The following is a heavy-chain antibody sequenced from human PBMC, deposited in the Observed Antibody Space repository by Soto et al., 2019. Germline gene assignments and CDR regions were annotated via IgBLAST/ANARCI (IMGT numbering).Heavy chain of an antibody. D-gene: IGHD5-18*01. V-gene: IGHV3-7*03. Sequence: EGSLRLSCNASGFIFHNYWMTWVRQAPGKGLEWVAHIRQDGSEKYYGDSVKGRFTISRDNAKSSLFLQMSGLRVEDTAIYYCARARDTTMVWWHYLDHWAQGTPVTVSS. CDR3: ARARDTTMVWWHYLDH. J-gene: IGHJ4*02. CDR2: IRQDGSEK. CDR1: GFIFHNYW.